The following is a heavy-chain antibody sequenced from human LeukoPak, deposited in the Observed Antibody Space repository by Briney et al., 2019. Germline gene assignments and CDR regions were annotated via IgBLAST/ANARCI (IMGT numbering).Heavy chain of an antibody. CDR3: AKDADSSSSTLKDNDAFDI. V-gene: IGHV3-23*01. CDR1: GFTFSSYA. D-gene: IGHD6-13*01. CDR2: ISGSGGST. J-gene: IGHJ3*02. Sequence: PGGSLRLSCAASGFTFSSYAMSWVRQAPGKGLEWVSAISGSGGSTYYADSVKGRFTISRDNSKNTLYLQMNSLRAEDTAVYYCAKDADSSSSTLKDNDAFDIWGQGTMVTVSS.